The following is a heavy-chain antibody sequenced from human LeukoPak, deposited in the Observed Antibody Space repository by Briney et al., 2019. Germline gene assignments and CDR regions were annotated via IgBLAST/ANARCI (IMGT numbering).Heavy chain of an antibody. D-gene: IGHD6-19*01. V-gene: IGHV4-59*01. CDR2: IYYSGST. CDR1: GGSISSYY. Sequence: SETLSLTCTVPGGSISSYYWSWIRQPPGKGLEWIGYIYYSGSTNYNPSLKSRVTISVDTSKNQFSLKLSSVTAADTAVYYCARSYSSGWYTVFDPWGQGTLVTVSS. CDR3: ARSYSSGWYTVFDP. J-gene: IGHJ5*02.